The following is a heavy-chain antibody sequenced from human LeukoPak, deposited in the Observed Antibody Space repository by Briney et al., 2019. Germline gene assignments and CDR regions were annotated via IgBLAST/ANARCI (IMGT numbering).Heavy chain of an antibody. CDR1: GFTFSSYA. V-gene: IGHV3-23*01. Sequence: GGSLRHSCAASGFTFSSYAMSWVRQAPGKGLEWVSAISGSGGSTYYADSVKGRFTISRDNSKNTLYLQMNSLRAEDTAVCYCAKDLSAGFGELSSDVWGKGTTVTVSS. CDR3: AKDLSAGFGELSSDV. D-gene: IGHD3-10*01. CDR2: ISGSGGST. J-gene: IGHJ6*04.